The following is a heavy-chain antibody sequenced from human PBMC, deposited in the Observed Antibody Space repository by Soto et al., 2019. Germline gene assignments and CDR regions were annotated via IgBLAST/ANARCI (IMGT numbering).Heavy chain of an antibody. CDR2: IIPLFGTV. D-gene: IGHD3-10*01. Sequence: QVQLVQSGAEVKKPGSSVKVSCKASGGTFSSYGISWVRQAPGQGLEWLGGIIPLFGTVNYAQKFQGRVKITVDESTTTAYMELSSLRSDDTAVYHCARDEWYVGTVEHAARNYYGMDVWGQGTTVTVSS. CDR3: ARDEWYVGTVEHAARNYYGMDV. J-gene: IGHJ6*02. V-gene: IGHV1-69*01. CDR1: GGTFSSYG.